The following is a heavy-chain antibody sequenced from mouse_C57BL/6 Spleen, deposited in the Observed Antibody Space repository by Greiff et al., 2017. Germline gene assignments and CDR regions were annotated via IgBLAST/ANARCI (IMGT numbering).Heavy chain of an antibody. V-gene: IGHV1-42*01. CDR3: AAQVAY. CDR2: INPSTGGT. D-gene: IGHD3-2*02. CDR1: GYSFTGYY. Sequence: VQLKQSGPELVKPGASVKISCKASGYSFTGYYMNWVKQSPEKSLEWIGEINPSTGGTTYNQKFKAKATLTVDKSSSTAYMQLKSLTSEDSAVYYCAAQVAYWGQGTLVTVSA. J-gene: IGHJ3*01.